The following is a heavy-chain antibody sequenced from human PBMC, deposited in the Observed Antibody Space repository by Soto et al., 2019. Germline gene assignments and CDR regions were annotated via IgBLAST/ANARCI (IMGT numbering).Heavy chain of an antibody. CDR3: ARVGRGLWGEYG. J-gene: IGHJ4*02. CDR1: GGTFSSYA. Sequence: SSVKVSCKASGGTFSSYASSWVRQAPGQGLEWMGGIIPIFGTANYAQKCQGRVTITADESTSTAYMELSSLRSEDTAVYYCARVGRGLWGEYGWGQGTLVTVSS. D-gene: IGHD2-21*01. CDR2: IIPIFGTA. V-gene: IGHV1-69*13.